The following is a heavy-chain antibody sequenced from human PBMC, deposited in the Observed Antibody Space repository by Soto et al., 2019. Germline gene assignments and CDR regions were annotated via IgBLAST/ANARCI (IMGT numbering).Heavy chain of an antibody. CDR3: ARGGTMVRGVIRPYYFDY. V-gene: IGHV4-34*01. Sequence: SETLSLTCAVYGGSFSGYYWSWIRQPPGKGLEWIGETNHSGSTNYNPSLKSRVTISVDTSKNQFSLKLSSVTAADTAVYYCARGGTMVRGVIRPYYFDYWGQGTLVTVSS. CDR2: TNHSGST. CDR1: GGSFSGYY. D-gene: IGHD3-10*01. J-gene: IGHJ4*02.